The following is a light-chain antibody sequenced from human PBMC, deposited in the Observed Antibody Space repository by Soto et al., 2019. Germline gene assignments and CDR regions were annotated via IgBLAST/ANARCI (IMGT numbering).Light chain of an antibody. CDR1: QSVSSY. V-gene: IGKV3-11*01. CDR2: DAS. Sequence: EIVLTQSRATLSLSPGERATLSCRASQSVSSYLAWYQQKPGQVPRLLIYDASIRATGIPDRFSGSGSGTDFTLTISSLEPEDFAVYYCQQRSNWLSFGGGTRVEIK. J-gene: IGKJ4*01. CDR3: QQRSNWLS.